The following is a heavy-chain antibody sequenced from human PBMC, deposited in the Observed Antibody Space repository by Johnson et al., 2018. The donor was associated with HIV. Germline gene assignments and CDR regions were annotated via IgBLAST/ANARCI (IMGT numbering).Heavy chain of an antibody. CDR1: GFTFSSYA. J-gene: IGHJ3*02. V-gene: IGHV3-23*04. Sequence: VQLVESGGGVVQPGRSLRLSCAASGFTFSSYAMSWVRQAPGKGLEWVSAISGSGGSTYYADSVKGRFTISRDNSKNTLYLQMNSLRAEDTAVYYCAKDQRRAVAGHDAFDIWGQGTMVTVSS. CDR2: ISGSGGST. CDR3: AKDQRRAVAGHDAFDI. D-gene: IGHD6-19*01.